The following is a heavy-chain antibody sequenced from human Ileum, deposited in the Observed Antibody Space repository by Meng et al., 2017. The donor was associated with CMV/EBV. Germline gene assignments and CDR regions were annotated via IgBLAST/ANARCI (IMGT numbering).Heavy chain of an antibody. Sequence: QVQRVQHGGEVKKPGNSVKVSCKASGYNFNGNDIYSVRQAPGQGLEWMGWIDPNPGGTKYIQKFQGRVTMTGDTSISTAYMELSGLRFDDTAVYYCARRERISSGLEYWGQGTLVTVSS. V-gene: IGHV1-2*02. CDR1: GYNFNGND. D-gene: IGHD6-6*01. J-gene: IGHJ4*02. CDR2: IDPNPGGT. CDR3: ARRERISSGLEY.